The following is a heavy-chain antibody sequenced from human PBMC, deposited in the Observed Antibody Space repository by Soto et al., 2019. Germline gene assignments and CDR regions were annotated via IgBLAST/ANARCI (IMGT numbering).Heavy chain of an antibody. CDR3: AKLWTGRYSSPILAYYYYGMDV. V-gene: IGHV3-30*18. CDR1: GFTFSSYV. CDR2: ISYDGSNK. J-gene: IGHJ6*02. D-gene: IGHD6-13*01. Sequence: GGSLRLSCAASGFTFSSYVMPWVRQAPGKGLEWVAVISYDGSNKYYADSAKGRFTISRDNSKNTLYLQMNSLRAEDTAVYYCAKLWTGRYSSPILAYYYYGMDVWGQGTTVTVSS.